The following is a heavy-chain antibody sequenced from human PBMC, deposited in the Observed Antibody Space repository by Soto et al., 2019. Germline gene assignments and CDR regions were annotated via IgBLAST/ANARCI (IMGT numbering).Heavy chain of an antibody. CDR3: ARVASGAYDY. Sequence: EVQLVESGGGSVQPGGSLRLSCAASGFNFYDYYMSWVRQAPGKGLEWVANINEDGSDKRYVDSVKGRFTISRDNAKNSLYLQMSSLRTEDTGVYYCARVASGAYDYWGQGNLVTVSS. J-gene: IGHJ4*02. D-gene: IGHD1-1*01. CDR1: GFNFYDYY. CDR2: INEDGSDK. V-gene: IGHV3-7*01.